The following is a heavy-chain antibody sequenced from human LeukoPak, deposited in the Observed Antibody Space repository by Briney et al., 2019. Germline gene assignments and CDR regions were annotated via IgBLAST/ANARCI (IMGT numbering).Heavy chain of an antibody. J-gene: IGHJ6*03. CDR2: IYYTGNT. CDR1: GGYISSYY. D-gene: IGHD3-10*01. CDR3: ARDNMRVRGRYYYMDI. Sequence: SETLSLTCTVSGGYISSYYWSWIRQPPGKGLEWIACIYYTGNTDYNSSLKSRVTISVDTSKNQFSLKLSSVTAADTAVYYCARDNMRVRGRYYYMDIWGKGTTVTISS. V-gene: IGHV4-59*01.